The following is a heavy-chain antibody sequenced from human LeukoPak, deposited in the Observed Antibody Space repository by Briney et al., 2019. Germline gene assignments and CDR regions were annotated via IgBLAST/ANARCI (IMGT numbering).Heavy chain of an antibody. J-gene: IGHJ6*03. CDR2: INPSGGST. D-gene: IGHD4-17*01. V-gene: IGHV1-46*01. Sequence: ASVKVSCKASGYTFTSYYMHWVRQAPGQGLEWMGIINPSGGSTSYAQKFQGRVTMTRDMSTSTVYMELSSLRSEDTAVYYCAREAPLGYGDYYYYYYYMDVWGKGTTVTVSS. CDR1: GYTFTSYY. CDR3: AREAPLGYGDYYYYYYYMDV.